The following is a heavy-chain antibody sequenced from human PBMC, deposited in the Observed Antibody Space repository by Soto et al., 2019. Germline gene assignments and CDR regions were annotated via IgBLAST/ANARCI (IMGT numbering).Heavy chain of an antibody. D-gene: IGHD1-1*01. CDR2: VSFRGDI. J-gene: IGHJ4*02. CDR3: ARDRDATIGNYFDF. V-gene: IGHV3-21*01. Sequence: GSLSLSCTASGFMFSSYAMNWVRQAPGKGLEWVSSVSFRGDIYYADSLEGRFTINPDTSKNQFSLQLDSVTPDDTAVYYCARDRDATIGNYFDFWGQGTLVTVSS. CDR1: GFMFSSYA.